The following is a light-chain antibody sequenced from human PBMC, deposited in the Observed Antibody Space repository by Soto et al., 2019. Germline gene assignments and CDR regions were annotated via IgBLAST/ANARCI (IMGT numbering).Light chain of an antibody. J-gene: IGKJ4*01. CDR2: TAS. V-gene: IGKV1-39*01. Sequence: DIQMTHSPSSLSASVGDRVTITCRASENIYNYLNWYQQKPGKAPKLLISTASNLQSGVPSRFSGSGSGTDFTLTIRSLQPEDFASYYCQESYSSPFTFGGGTKVQIK. CDR1: ENIYNY. CDR3: QESYSSPFT.